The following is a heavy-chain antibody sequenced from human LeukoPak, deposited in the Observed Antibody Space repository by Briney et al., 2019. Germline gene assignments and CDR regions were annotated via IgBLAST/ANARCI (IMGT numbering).Heavy chain of an antibody. J-gene: IGHJ5*02. CDR2: INPNNGAT. CDR3: ARDPRAGSYSSSATNWFDP. CDR1: GYTLTDYH. V-gene: IGHV1-2*02. D-gene: IGHD6-6*01. Sequence: ASVKVSCKASGYTLTDYHIHWVRQAPGQGLEWMGWINPNNGATNYPQKFQGRVTMTRDTSISTAYMELSRLRSDDTAVYYCARDPRAGSYSSSATNWFDPWGQGTLVTVSS.